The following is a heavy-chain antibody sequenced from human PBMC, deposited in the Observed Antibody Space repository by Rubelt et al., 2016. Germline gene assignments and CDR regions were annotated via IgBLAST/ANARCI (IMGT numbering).Heavy chain of an antibody. D-gene: IGHD3-3*01. CDR2: ISGGSGST. CDR1: GFTFSSYA. Sequence: EVQLVESGGGLVQPGGSLRLSCAASGFTFSSYAMSWVRQAPGKGLEWVSAISGGSGSTYYADSVKGRFTMTRDNSKNTLYLQMNSLRAEDTALYYCANYDFWSGYGYFQHWGQGTLVTVSS. J-gene: IGHJ1*01. CDR3: ANYDFWSGYGYFQH. V-gene: IGHV3-23*04.